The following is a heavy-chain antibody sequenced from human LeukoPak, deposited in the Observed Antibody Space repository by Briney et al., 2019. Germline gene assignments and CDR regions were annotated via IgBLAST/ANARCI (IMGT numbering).Heavy chain of an antibody. CDR3: ARYDNSGYEGLDY. CDR1: GFTFDDYA. CDR2: ISWNSGSI. D-gene: IGHD3-22*01. Sequence: QTGGSLRLSCAASGFTFDDYAMHWVRQAPGKGLEWVSGISWNSGSIGYADSVKGRFTTSRDNAKNSLYLQMNSLRAEDTALYYCARYDNSGYEGLDYWGQGILVTVSS. V-gene: IGHV3-9*01. J-gene: IGHJ4*02.